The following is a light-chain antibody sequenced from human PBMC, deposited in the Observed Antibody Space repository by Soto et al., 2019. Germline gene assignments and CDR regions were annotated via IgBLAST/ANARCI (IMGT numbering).Light chain of an antibody. Sequence: QSVLTQPPSASGTPGQRVTISCSGSSSNIGSNTVNWYQQLPETAPKLLIYSNNQRPSGVPDRFSGSKSGTSASLAISGLQSEYEADYYCAAWDDSLNGPLFGGGTKLTVL. V-gene: IGLV1-44*01. CDR2: SNN. CDR1: SSNIGSNT. J-gene: IGLJ2*01. CDR3: AAWDDSLNGPL.